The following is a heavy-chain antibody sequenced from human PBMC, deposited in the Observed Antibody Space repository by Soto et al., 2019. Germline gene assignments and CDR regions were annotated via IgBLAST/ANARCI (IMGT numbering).Heavy chain of an antibody. CDR1: GGSISSYY. V-gene: IGHV4-59*01. J-gene: IGHJ3*02. D-gene: IGHD1-7*01. CDR2: IYYSGST. CDR3: HGRELHSIDDFDI. Sequence: PSETMSLTWTVSGGSISSYYWSWIRQPPGKGLEWIGYIYYSGSTNYNPSLKSRVTISVDTSKNQFSLKLSSVTAADTAVYYCHGRELHSIDDFDIWGQGTMVTVS.